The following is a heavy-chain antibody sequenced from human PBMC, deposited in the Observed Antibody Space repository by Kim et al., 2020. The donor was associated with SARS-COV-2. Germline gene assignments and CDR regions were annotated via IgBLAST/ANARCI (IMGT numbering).Heavy chain of an antibody. CDR1: DDSFKSFF. CDR3: ARVSQSFWSGYTRVFGWFDP. J-gene: IGHJ5*02. V-gene: IGHV4-34*01. CDR2: INQSGDT. D-gene: IGHD3-3*01. Sequence: SETLSLTCDTFDDSFKSFFWTWIRQPPGKGLEWIGEINQSGDTNYNPSLKSRVTISVDTPKRQFSLRLTSVTAADTAVYYCARVSQSFWSGYTRVFGWFDPWGQGTLVTVSS.